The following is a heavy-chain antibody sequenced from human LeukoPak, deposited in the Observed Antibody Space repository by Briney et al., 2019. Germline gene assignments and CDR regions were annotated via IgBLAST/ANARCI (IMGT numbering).Heavy chain of an antibody. CDR3: ARDRAWNYFDY. D-gene: IGHD3-3*01. CDR1: GFTFSSYG. J-gene: IGHJ4*02. Sequence: GRSLRLSCAASGFTFSSYGMHWVRQAPGKGLEWVAIISNDGSRKYYAHSVEGRFTISRDNSKNTLYLQMDSLRAEDTAVYYCARDRAWNYFDYWGQGTLVTVSS. V-gene: IGHV3-30*03. CDR2: ISNDGSRK.